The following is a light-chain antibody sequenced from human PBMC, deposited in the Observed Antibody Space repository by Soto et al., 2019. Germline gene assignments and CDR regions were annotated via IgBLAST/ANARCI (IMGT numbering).Light chain of an antibody. CDR1: NIGGES. CDR2: YDS. CDR3: QVWDSSSDHVV. Sequence: SYELTQPPSVSVAPGKTARITCGGNNIGGESVHWYQQKPGQAPVLVIYYDSDRPSGIPERFSGSNSGNTATLTISRVEAGDEADYYCQVWDSSSDHVVFGGGTKLTVL. V-gene: IGLV3-21*04. J-gene: IGLJ2*01.